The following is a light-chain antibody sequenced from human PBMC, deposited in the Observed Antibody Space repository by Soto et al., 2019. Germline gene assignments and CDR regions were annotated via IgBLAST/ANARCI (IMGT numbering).Light chain of an antibody. J-gene: IGKJ1*01. CDR3: HQYGSSLRT. V-gene: IGKV3-20*01. Sequence: EIVSTQSPGTLSLSPGERATLSCRASQSVSSNYLGWYQKKPGQPPRLLIYGGSSRATGIPDRFSGGGSGTDFTLTIIRLEPEDFAVYYCHQYGSSLRTFGQGTKVDIK. CDR2: GGS. CDR1: QSVSSNY.